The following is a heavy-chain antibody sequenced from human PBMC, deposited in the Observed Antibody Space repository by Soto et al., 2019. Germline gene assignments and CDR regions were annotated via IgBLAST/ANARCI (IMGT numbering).Heavy chain of an antibody. V-gene: IGHV4-59*01. CDR2: IYYSGST. J-gene: IGHJ3*02. Sequence: SETLSLTCTVSGGSISSYYWSWIRQPPGKGLEWIGYIYYSGSTNYNPSLKSRVTISVDTSKNQFSLKLSSVTAADTAVYYCAGTFGGVIVHDAFDIWGQGTMVTVSS. D-gene: IGHD3-16*02. CDR1: GGSISSYY. CDR3: AGTFGGVIVHDAFDI.